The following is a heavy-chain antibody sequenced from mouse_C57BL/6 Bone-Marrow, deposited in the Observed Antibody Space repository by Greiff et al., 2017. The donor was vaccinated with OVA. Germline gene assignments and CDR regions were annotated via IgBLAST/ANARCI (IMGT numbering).Heavy chain of an antibody. CDR3: VMRGCYYVPYYYAMDY. CDR2: IRSKSSNYAT. V-gene: IGHV10-3*01. CDR1: GFTFNTYA. D-gene: IGHD1-1*01. J-gene: IGHJ4*01. Sequence: EVKLMESGGGLVQPKGSLKLSCAASGFTFNTYAMHWVRQAPGKGLEWVARIRSKSSNYATYYADSVKDRFTISRDDSQSMLYLQMNNLKTEDTAMYYGVMRGCYYVPYYYAMDYWGQGTSVTVSS.